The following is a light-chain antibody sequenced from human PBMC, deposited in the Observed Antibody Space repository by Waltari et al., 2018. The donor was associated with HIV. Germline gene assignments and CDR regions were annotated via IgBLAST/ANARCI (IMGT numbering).Light chain of an antibody. V-gene: IGLV1-44*01. CDR2: SND. J-gene: IGLJ3*02. Sequence: QSVLTQSPSVAGTPGQNVTISCTGSSTKIGSNIVNWYQQVPEAAPKLLIYSNDQRPSGVPDRFSVSKSGTSASLAISGVQCADEADYYCAAWDDSLNGMFGGGTKLTV. CDR3: AAWDDSLNGM. CDR1: STKIGSNI.